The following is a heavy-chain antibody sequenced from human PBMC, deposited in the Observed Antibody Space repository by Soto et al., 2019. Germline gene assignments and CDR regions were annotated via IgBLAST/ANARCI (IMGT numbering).Heavy chain of an antibody. V-gene: IGHV3-9*01. CDR3: AKGGPDGFCSVGRCYFDY. J-gene: IGHJ4*02. D-gene: IGHD2-15*01. CDR1: GFTFDDYA. Sequence: DVQLVESGGGLVQPGRSLRLSCAASGFTFDDYAMHWVRRVPGKGLEWVSSISWNSNIIGYADSVKGRFTISRDNAKNSLYLQMNSLRPEDTALYYCAKGGPDGFCSVGRCYFDYWGQGTLVTVSS. CDR2: ISWNSNII.